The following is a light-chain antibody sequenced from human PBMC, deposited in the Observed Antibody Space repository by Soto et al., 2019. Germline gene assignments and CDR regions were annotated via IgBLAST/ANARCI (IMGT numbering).Light chain of an antibody. CDR2: GAS. J-gene: IGKJ1*01. Sequence: EIVVTQSPGTLSLSPGERATLSCRASQSVSSNYLAWFQQKAGQAPRLLMYGASSRATDIPDRFSGSGSGTDFTLTISRPEPEDFAVYYCQQYGSSPWTFGQGTKVEI. V-gene: IGKV3-20*01. CDR1: QSVSSNY. CDR3: QQYGSSPWT.